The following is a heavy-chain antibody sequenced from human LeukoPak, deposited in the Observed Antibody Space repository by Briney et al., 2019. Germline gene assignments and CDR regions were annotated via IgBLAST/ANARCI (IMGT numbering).Heavy chain of an antibody. CDR2: VCGLGATT. J-gene: IGHJ4*01. CDR1: RFSFTNYA. Sequence: GGALRLSCAASRFSFTNYAMTWVRQAPGKGLEWVSTVCGLGATTYYADSAKGPFTISRDNTKNTLYLKMNSLSAEDTAIEYCAKDAVVLQIVLFGGWTTPHYFDSWGRGTLVTVSS. CDR3: AKDAVVLQIVLFGGWTTPHYFDS. D-gene: IGHD2/OR15-2a*01. V-gene: IGHV3-23*01.